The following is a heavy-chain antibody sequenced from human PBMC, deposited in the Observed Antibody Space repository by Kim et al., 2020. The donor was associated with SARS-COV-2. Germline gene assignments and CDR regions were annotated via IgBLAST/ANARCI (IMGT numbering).Heavy chain of an antibody. V-gene: IGHV3-66*01. Sequence: KGRFSISTDNSKNTLYLQMNSLRAEDTAVYYCARVVHGRTYYYDSSGLDYWGQGTLVTVSS. CDR3: ARVVHGRTYYYDSSGLDY. D-gene: IGHD3-22*01. J-gene: IGHJ4*02.